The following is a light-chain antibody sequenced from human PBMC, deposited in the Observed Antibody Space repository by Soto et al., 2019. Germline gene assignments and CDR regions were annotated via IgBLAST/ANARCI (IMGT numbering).Light chain of an antibody. CDR3: LQDHNYSRT. Sequence: AIQMTQSPSSLSASVGDRVTITCRASEDIRKELSWYQQKPAKAPNVLIYGASSSQSGAPPRFSGSGSGTYFTLTINSLQPENFATYYSLQDHNYSRTFGQGTKVEVK. CDR2: GAS. CDR1: EDIRKE. J-gene: IGKJ1*01. V-gene: IGKV1-6*01.